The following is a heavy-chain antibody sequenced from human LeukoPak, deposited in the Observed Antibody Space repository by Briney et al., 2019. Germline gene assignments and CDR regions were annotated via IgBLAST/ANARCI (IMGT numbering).Heavy chain of an antibody. D-gene: IGHD3-22*01. CDR3: ARDTPIGMYYDSSGPDPRGDAFDI. CDR1: GYSISSGYY. CDR2: IYHSGST. J-gene: IGHJ3*02. V-gene: IGHV4-38-2*02. Sequence: PSETLSLTCTVSGYSISSGYYWGWIRQPPGKGLEWIGSIYHSGSTYYNPSLKSRVTISVDTSKNQFSLKLSSVTAADTAVYYCARDTPIGMYYDSSGPDPRGDAFDIWGQGTMVTVSS.